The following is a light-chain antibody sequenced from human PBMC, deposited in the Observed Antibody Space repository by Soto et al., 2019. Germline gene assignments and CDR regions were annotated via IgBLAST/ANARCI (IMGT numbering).Light chain of an antibody. CDR1: SSNIGNNY. CDR3: GTWDSSLSAFV. CDR2: DNN. J-gene: IGLJ1*01. Sequence: QSVLTQPPSVSAAPGQQVTISCSGSSSNIGNNYVSWYQQLPETAPKLLIYDNNMRPSGIPDRFSGSKSGTSATLGITGLQTGDEADYYCGTWDSSLSAFVFGTGTKLTVL. V-gene: IGLV1-51*01.